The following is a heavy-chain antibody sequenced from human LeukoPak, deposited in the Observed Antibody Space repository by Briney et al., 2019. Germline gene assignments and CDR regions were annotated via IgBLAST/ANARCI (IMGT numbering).Heavy chain of an antibody. CDR3: TRGIGGHQLLRGVNWFDP. Sequence: PGGSLRLSCAASGFTFSGSAMHWVRQASGKGLEWVGRIRSKANSYATAYAASVKGRFTISRDDSKNTAYLQMNSLKTEDTAVYYCTRGIGGHQLLRGVNWFDPWGQGTLVTVSS. D-gene: IGHD2-2*01. V-gene: IGHV3-73*01. CDR1: GFTFSGSA. CDR2: IRSKANSYAT. J-gene: IGHJ5*02.